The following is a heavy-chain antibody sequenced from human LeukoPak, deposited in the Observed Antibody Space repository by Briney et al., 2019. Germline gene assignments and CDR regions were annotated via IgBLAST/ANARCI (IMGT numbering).Heavy chain of an antibody. CDR3: VKGMEDYDILTGVLDV. V-gene: IGHV3-64D*06. J-gene: IGHJ6*02. CDR1: GFTFSSYA. Sequence: GGSLRLSCSASGFTFSSYAMHWVRQAPGKGLEYVSAISSNGGSTYYADSVKGRFTISRDNSKNTLYLQMSSLRAEATAVYYCVKGMEDYDILTGVLDVWGQGTTVTVSS. CDR2: ISSNGGST. D-gene: IGHD3-9*01.